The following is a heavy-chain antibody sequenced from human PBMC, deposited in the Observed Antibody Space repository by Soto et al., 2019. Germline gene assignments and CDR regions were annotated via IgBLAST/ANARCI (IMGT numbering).Heavy chain of an antibody. Sequence: QVQLVQSGAEVKKPGASVKVSCKASGYTFHTYGITWVRQAPGQGLEWMGWISTYNGNTEYVQKFQDRVTMTTDPSTRTAYMELRSPRSDDTAVYYCARKSSSSSWFDPWRQGTLVTASS. J-gene: IGHJ5*02. D-gene: IGHD6-6*01. V-gene: IGHV1-18*01. CDR2: ISTYNGNT. CDR3: ARKSSSSSWFDP. CDR1: GYTFHTYG.